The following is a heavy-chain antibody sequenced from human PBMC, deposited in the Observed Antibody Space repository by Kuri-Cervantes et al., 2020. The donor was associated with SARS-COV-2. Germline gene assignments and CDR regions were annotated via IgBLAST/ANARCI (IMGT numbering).Heavy chain of an antibody. CDR3: AKVFGVGSNIKYFDY. J-gene: IGHJ4*02. Sequence: GESLKISCAASGFSFSYYNMNWVRQAPGKGLEWVSSISSSGTYIYYAESVKGRFTMSRDSSKNSLYLQMNSLRVEDTSLYYCAKVFGVGSNIKYFDYWGQGTVVTVSS. V-gene: IGHV3-21*04. CDR1: GFSFSYYN. D-gene: IGHD3-10*02. CDR2: ISSSGTYI.